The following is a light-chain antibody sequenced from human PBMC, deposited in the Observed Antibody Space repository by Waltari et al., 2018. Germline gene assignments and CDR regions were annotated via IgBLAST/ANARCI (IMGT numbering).Light chain of an antibody. Sequence: QSALTQPASVSGSPGQSITISCTGTIRDVGASNYVPWYQHHPGKAPKLMIYEATNRPSGISNRFSGSKSGNTASLTISGLQAEDEADYYCSSYTRSSTWVFGGGTKLTVL. J-gene: IGLJ2*01. CDR3: SSYTRSSTWV. CDR1: IRDVGASNY. V-gene: IGLV2-14*01. CDR2: EAT.